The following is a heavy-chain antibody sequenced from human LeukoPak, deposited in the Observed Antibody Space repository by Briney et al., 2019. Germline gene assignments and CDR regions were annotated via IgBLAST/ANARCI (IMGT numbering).Heavy chain of an antibody. Sequence: TQTLSHTCAVSGGSISSVGYSWSWIRQPPGKGLESIGYIYHSGSTYYNPSLKSRVTISVDRSKNQFSLKLSSVTAADTSVYYCARGGITSRPGWYFDLWGRGTLVSVSP. CDR3: ARGGITSRPGWYFDL. CDR1: GGSISSVGYS. CDR2: IYHSGST. J-gene: IGHJ2*01. V-gene: IGHV4-30-2*01. D-gene: IGHD6-6*01.